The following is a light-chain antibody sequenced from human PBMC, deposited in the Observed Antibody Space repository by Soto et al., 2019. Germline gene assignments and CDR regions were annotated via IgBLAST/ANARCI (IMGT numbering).Light chain of an antibody. J-gene: IGKJ5*01. CDR3: QQSYTTSIT. Sequence: DIQMTQSPASLSASVGDRGTSTCRASQRISTYLNWYQQKPGKAPKLLIYGASTLQGGVPSRFSGSGSGTDFTLTISSLQPEDFATYYCQQSYTTSITFGQGTRLEIK. CDR1: QRISTY. V-gene: IGKV1-39*01. CDR2: GAS.